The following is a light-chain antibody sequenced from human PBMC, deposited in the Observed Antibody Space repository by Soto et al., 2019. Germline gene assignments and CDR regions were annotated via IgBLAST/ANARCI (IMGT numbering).Light chain of an antibody. Sequence: VLTQSPGTLSLSPGERATISCRASQTISSTYVAWYQHKPGQAPRLLIYGASSRATGIPHRSSGRGSGTDFTLTISRLEPEDCGVYYCQQYGGSPPYTVGQGTRLEIK. CDR1: QTISSTY. CDR3: QQYGGSPPYT. V-gene: IGKV3-20*01. CDR2: GAS. J-gene: IGKJ2*01.